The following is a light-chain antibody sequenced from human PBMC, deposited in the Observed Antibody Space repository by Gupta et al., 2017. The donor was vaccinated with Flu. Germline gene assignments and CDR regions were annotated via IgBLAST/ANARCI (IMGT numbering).Light chain of an antibody. CDR2: WAS. V-gene: IGKV4-1*01. J-gene: IGKJ4*01. CDR3: QQYYITPRT. Sequence: DIVLTQSPESLAVSLGERATINCKSSQSILYNSNNKNYLSWYQQKPGQPPKLLIYWASTRESGVPDRFSGSGSGTDFTLTISSLQAEDVAVYYCQQYYITPRTFGGGTRVEIK. CDR1: QSILYNSNNKNY.